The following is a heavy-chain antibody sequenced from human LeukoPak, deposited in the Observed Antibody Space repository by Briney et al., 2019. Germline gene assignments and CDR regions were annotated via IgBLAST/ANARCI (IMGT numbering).Heavy chain of an antibody. V-gene: IGHV4-34*01. J-gene: IGHJ4*02. CDR3: ARVGVATQDFDY. D-gene: IGHD1-26*01. Sequence: PSETLSLTCAVYGGSFSGYYWSWIRQPPGKGLEWIGEINHSGSTNYNPSLKSRVTISVDTSKNQFSLKLSSVTAADTAVYYCARVGVATQDFDYWGQGTLVTVSS. CDR2: INHSGST. CDR1: GGSFSGYY.